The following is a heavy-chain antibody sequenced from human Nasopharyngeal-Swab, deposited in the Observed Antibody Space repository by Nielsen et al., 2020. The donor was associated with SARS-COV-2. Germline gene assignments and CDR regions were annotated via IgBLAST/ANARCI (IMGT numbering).Heavy chain of an antibody. V-gene: IGHV4-59*01. J-gene: IGHJ6*03. CDR3: ARGPDRNYDFWSGYYTPSSYYYYYMDV. CDR2: IYYSGST. D-gene: IGHD3-3*01. Sequence: CQAPGKGLEWIGYIYYSGSTNYNPSLKSRVTISVDTSKNQFSLKLSSVTAADTAVYYCARGPDRNYDFWSGYYTPSSYYYYYMDVWGKGTTVTV.